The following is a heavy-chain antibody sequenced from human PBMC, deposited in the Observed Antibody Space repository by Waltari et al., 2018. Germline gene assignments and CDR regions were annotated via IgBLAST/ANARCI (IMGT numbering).Heavy chain of an antibody. D-gene: IGHD2-2*01. V-gene: IGHV3-30*18. CDR2: ISYDGSNK. CDR1: GFTFSSYG. J-gene: IGHJ4*02. CDR3: AKTAPARGAAFDY. Sequence: QVQLVESGGGVVQPGRSLRLSCAASGFTFSSYGMHWVRQAPGKGLEWVAVISYDGSNKYYADSVKGRFTISRDNSKNTLYLQMNSLRAEDTAVYYCAKTAPARGAAFDYWGQGTLVTVSS.